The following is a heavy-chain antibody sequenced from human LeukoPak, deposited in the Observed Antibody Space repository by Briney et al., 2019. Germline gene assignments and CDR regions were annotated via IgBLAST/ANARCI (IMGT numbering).Heavy chain of an antibody. Sequence: SETLSLTCAVYGGSLSGYYWSWIRQPPGKGLEWIGEINHSGSTNYNPSLKSRVTISVDTSKNQFSLKLSSVTAADTAVYYCARVLGAYYDILTGYYNPRWFDPWGQGTLVTVSS. V-gene: IGHV4-34*01. CDR2: INHSGST. CDR3: ARVLGAYYDILTGYYNPRWFDP. D-gene: IGHD3-9*01. CDR1: GGSLSGYY. J-gene: IGHJ5*02.